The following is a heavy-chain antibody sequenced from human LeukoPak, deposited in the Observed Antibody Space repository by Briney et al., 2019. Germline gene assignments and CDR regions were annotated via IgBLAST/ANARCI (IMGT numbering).Heavy chain of an antibody. Sequence: SVKVSCKASGGTFSSYAISWVRQAPGQGLEWMGGIIPIFGTANYTQKFQGRVTITADESTSTAYMELSSLRSEDTAVYYCATVGATLYYYYGMDVWGQGTTVTVSS. CDR3: ATVGATLYYYYGMDV. CDR2: IIPIFGTA. V-gene: IGHV1-69*13. J-gene: IGHJ6*02. D-gene: IGHD1-26*01. CDR1: GGTFSSYA.